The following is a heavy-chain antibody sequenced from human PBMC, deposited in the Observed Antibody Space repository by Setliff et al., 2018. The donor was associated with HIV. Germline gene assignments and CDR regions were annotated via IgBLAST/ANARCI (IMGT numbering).Heavy chain of an antibody. J-gene: IGHJ5*02. CDR1: GYSFTSYW. CDR2: IYPGDSDT. D-gene: IGHD3-16*02. Sequence: GESLKISCKGSGYSFTSYWIVWVRQMPGKGLEWMGVIYPGDSDTMYSPVFEGQVTISVDTSINTAYLQWNSLKASDSGIYYCAKSSGSYPLGFDPWGQGTLVTVSS. CDR3: AKSSGSYPLGFDP. V-gene: IGHV5-51*01.